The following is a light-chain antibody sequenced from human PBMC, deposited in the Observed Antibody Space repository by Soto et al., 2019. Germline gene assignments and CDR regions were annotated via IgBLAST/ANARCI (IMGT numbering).Light chain of an antibody. CDR1: SSDVGGYDY. CDR3: SSYAGRTLYV. Sequence: QTALTQPPSASGSPGQSVTISCTGTSSDVGGYDYVSWYQQRPGKAPKLLIHEVTKRPSGVPDRFSGSKSGNTASLTVSGLQAEDEADYYCSSYAGRTLYVFGTGTTVTV. J-gene: IGLJ1*01. V-gene: IGLV2-8*01. CDR2: EVT.